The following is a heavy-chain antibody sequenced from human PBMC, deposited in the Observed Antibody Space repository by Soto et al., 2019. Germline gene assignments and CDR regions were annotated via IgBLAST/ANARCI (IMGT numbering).Heavy chain of an antibody. CDR1: SGSISSSNW. CDR3: ARAIGYCNGGSCYHFDY. V-gene: IGHV4-4*02. Sequence: SETLSLTCAVSSGSISSSNWWSWVRQPPGKGLEWIGEIYHSGSTNYNPSLKSRVTISVDKSKNQFSLKLSSVTAADTAVYYCARAIGYCNGGSCYHFDYWGQETLVTVSS. J-gene: IGHJ4*02. D-gene: IGHD2-15*01. CDR2: IYHSGST.